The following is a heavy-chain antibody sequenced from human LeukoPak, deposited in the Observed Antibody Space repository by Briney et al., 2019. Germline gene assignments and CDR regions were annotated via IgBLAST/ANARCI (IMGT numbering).Heavy chain of an antibody. V-gene: IGHV3-7*01. D-gene: IGHD3-10*01. CDR2: IKQDGSEK. CDR3: ARGITTYYYGSGSPNWFDP. J-gene: IGHJ5*02. CDR1: GFTFSSYW. Sequence: PGGSLRLSCAASGFTFSSYWMSWVRQAPGKGLEWVANIKQDGSEKYYVDSVKGRFTISRDNAKNSLYLQMNSLRAEDTAVYYCARGITTYYYGSGSPNWFDPWGQGTLVTVSS.